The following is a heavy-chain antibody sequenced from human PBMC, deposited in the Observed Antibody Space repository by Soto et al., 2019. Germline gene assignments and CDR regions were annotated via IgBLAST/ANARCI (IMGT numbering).Heavy chain of an antibody. CDR2: IIPIFGTA. CDR3: ARSFPHYYDSSGYYYLRPAFDI. J-gene: IGHJ3*02. Sequence: SVKVSCKASGGTFSSYAISWVRQAPGQGLEWMGGIIPIFGTANYAQKFQGRVTITADESTSTAYMELSSLRSEDTAVYYCARSFPHYYDSSGYYYLRPAFDIWGQGTMVTVSS. V-gene: IGHV1-69*13. D-gene: IGHD3-22*01. CDR1: GGTFSSYA.